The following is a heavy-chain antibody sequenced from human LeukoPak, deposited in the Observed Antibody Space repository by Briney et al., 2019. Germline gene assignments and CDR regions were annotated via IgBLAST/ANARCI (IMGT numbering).Heavy chain of an antibody. D-gene: IGHD2-15*01. V-gene: IGHV3-21*01. CDR3: ARASYCSGGSCYPPYYYYYYMDV. CDR1: GFTFSSYS. J-gene: IGHJ6*03. CDR2: ISSSSSYI. Sequence: PGGSLRLSCAASGFTFSSYSMNWVRQAPGKGLEWVSSISSSSSYIYYADSVKGRFTISRDNAKNSLYLQMSSLRAEDTAVYYCARASYCSGGSCYPPYYYYYYMDVWGKGTTVTVSS.